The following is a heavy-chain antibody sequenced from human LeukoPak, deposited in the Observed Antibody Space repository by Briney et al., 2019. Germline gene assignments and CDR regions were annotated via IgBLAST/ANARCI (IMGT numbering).Heavy chain of an antibody. V-gene: IGHV3-48*03. CDR1: GFTFSSYE. J-gene: IGHJ4*02. Sequence: PEGSLRLSCAASGFTFSSYEMNWVRQAPGKGLEWVSYISSSGSTIYYADSVKGRFTISRDNAKNSLYLQMNSLRAEDTAVYYCARGLNTRDGYNGYYWGQGTLVTVSS. CDR2: ISSSGSTI. CDR3: ARGLNTRDGYNGYY. D-gene: IGHD5-24*01.